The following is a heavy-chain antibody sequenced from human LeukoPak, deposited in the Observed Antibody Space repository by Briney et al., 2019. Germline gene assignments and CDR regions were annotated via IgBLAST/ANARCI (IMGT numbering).Heavy chain of an antibody. J-gene: IGHJ4*02. CDR3: TNLRRSGSYNGVDY. CDR2: ISGSGGST. CDR1: GFTFSSYA. Sequence: PGGSLRLSCAASGFTFSSYAMSWVRQAPGKGLEWVSAISGSGGSTYYADSVKGRFTISRDNSKNTLYLQMNSLRAEDTAVYYCTNLRRSGSYNGVDYWGQGTLVTVSS. D-gene: IGHD1-26*01. V-gene: IGHV3-23*01.